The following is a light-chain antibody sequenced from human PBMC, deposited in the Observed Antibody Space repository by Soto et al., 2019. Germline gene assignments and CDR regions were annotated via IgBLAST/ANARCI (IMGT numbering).Light chain of an antibody. V-gene: IGKV1-9*01. CDR2: SAS. CDR1: QGISSD. Sequence: IQMTQSPSSLSASGGGRVTITCRASQGISSDLAWYQQKPGKAPKLLIYSASTLQSGVPSRFSGSGSGTDFTLTISSLQPEDFATYYCQQLNSFPITFGQGTRLEIK. CDR3: QQLNSFPIT. J-gene: IGKJ5*01.